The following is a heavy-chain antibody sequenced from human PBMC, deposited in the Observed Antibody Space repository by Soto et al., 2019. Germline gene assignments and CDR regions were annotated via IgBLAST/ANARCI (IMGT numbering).Heavy chain of an antibody. CDR2: IIPISGTA. D-gene: IGHD2-2*01. CDR1: GGTFSSYA. J-gene: IGHJ6*02. V-gene: IGHV1-69*01. CDR3: ARSQGSSTSLEIYYYYYYGMDV. Sequence: QMQLVQSGAEVKKPGSSVKVSCKASGGTFSSYAISWVRQAPGQGLEWMGGIIPISGTANYAQKFQGRVTITADESTSTADMELSSLRSEDTAVYYCARSQGSSTSLEIYYYYYYGMDVWGQGTTVTVSS.